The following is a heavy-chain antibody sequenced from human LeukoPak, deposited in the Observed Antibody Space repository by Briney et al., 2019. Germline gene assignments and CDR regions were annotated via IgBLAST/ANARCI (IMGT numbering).Heavy chain of an antibody. CDR2: ISAYNGNT. Sequence: ASVKVSCKASGYTFTSYGISWVRQAPGQGLKWMGWISAYNGNTNFAQKLQGRVTMTTDTSSSTAYMDLRSMRSDDKAVYYCARDQAATNTQVRFCLDWGQGTLVTVSS. V-gene: IGHV1-18*01. D-gene: IGHD3-9*01. J-gene: IGHJ4*02. CDR1: GYTFTSYG. CDR3: ARDQAATNTQVRFCLD.